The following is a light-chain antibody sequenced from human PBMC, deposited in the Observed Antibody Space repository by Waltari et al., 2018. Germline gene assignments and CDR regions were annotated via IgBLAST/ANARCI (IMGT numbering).Light chain of an antibody. CDR3: QAWDSSTVV. J-gene: IGLJ2*01. Sequence: SYELTQPPSVSVSPGQTASITRSGDNLGDKYACWYQQKPGQSPVMFIYQDRKRPSGIPERFSGSNSGNTATLTISGTQAMDEADYYCQAWDSSTVVFGGGTKLTVL. V-gene: IGLV3-1*01. CDR2: QDR. CDR1: NLGDKY.